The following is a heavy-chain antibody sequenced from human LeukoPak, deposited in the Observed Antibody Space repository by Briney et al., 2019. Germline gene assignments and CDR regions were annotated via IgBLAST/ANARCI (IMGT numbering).Heavy chain of an antibody. CDR1: GFTFSSYG. CDR2: IRYDGSNE. Sequence: PGGSLRLSCAASGFTFSSYGMHWVRQAPGKGLEWVAFIRYDGSNEYYADSVKGRFTISRDNSKNTLYLQMNSLRAEDTAVYYCANAGSSGYPSDYWGQGTLVTVSS. V-gene: IGHV3-30*02. CDR3: ANAGSSGYPSDY. J-gene: IGHJ4*02. D-gene: IGHD3-22*01.